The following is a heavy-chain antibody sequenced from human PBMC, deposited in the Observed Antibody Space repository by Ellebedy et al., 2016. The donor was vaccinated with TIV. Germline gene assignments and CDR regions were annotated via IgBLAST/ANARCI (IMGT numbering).Heavy chain of an antibody. CDR2: IVSSGST. J-gene: IGHJ3*02. CDR3: ARHNISFFGERDAFDI. V-gene: IGHV4-59*08. Sequence: MPSETLSLTCTVSGGSISGHYWTWLRQPPGKGLEWLGCIVSSGSTIYNPSLKSRLTISIDTSKNQISLKLISVTAADTGVYYCARHNISFFGERDAFDIWGQGTGVTVSS. CDR1: GGSISGHY. D-gene: IGHD3-16*01.